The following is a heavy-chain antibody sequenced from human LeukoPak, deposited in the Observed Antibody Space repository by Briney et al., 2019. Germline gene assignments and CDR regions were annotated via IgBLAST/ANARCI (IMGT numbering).Heavy chain of an antibody. D-gene: IGHD3-3*01. CDR2: ISAYNGNT. CDR3: ARVSVTGVAMTNFDY. J-gene: IGHJ4*02. V-gene: IGHV1-18*01. Sequence: GASVKVSCKASGGTFSSYAISWVRQAPGQGLEWMGWISAYNGNTNYAKKLQGRVTMTTDTSTSTAYMELRSLRSDDTAVYYCARVSVTGVAMTNFDYWGQGTLVTVSS. CDR1: GGTFSSYA.